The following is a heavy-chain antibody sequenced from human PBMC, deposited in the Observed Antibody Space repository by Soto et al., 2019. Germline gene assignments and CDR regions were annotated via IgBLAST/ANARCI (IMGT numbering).Heavy chain of an antibody. CDR3: ASGWELHDAFDI. CDR1: GFTFSSYS. Sequence: GESLKISCAASGFTFSSYSMNWVRQAPGKGLEWVSSISSSSSYIYYADSVKGRFTISRDNAKNSLYLQMNSLRAEDTAVYYCASGWELHDAFDIWGQGTMVTVSS. CDR2: ISSSSSYI. V-gene: IGHV3-21*01. D-gene: IGHD1-26*01. J-gene: IGHJ3*02.